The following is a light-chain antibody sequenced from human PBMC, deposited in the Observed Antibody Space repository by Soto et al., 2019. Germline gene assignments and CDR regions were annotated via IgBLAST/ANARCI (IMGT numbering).Light chain of an antibody. V-gene: IGLV2-14*01. CDR3: SSHTSSSTPYV. J-gene: IGLJ1*01. CDR1: SSDVGGYNY. Sequence: QSALTPPASVSGSPGQSITISCTGTSSDVGGYNYVSWYQQHPGKAPKLMIYEVSNRPSGVSNRFSGSKSGNTASLTISGLQAEDEADYYCSSHTSSSTPYVFGTGTKLTVL. CDR2: EVS.